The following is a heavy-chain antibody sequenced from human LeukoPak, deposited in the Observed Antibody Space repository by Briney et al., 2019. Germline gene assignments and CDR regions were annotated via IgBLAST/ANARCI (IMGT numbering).Heavy chain of an antibody. D-gene: IGHD3-16*01. CDR2: ISKSGDHT. Sequence: GGSLRLSCAVSGLTFNNYAMSWVRKAPGKGLEWVSAISKSGDHTYYAASAKGRFTIYRDNSKNTQYLQMNSLRAEDTAVYYCATSWGPDTSAFRWGRDGMDVWGQGTTVIVS. CDR3: ATSWGPDTSAFRWGRDGMDV. J-gene: IGHJ6*02. CDR1: GLTFNNYA. V-gene: IGHV3-23*01.